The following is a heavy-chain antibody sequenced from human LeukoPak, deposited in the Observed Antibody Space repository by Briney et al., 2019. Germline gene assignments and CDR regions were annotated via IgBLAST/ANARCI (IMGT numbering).Heavy chain of an antibody. CDR2: INNDGSDT. Sequence: GGSLRLSCAASGFTFSSYWMHWVRQAPGKGLVWVSRINNDGSDTTYADSVKGRFTSSRDNAKNTLYLQMNSLRAEDTAVYYCAKDLSRTVTTADYWGQGTLVTVSS. V-gene: IGHV3-74*01. CDR1: GFTFSSYW. D-gene: IGHD4-11*01. CDR3: AKDLSRTVTTADY. J-gene: IGHJ4*02.